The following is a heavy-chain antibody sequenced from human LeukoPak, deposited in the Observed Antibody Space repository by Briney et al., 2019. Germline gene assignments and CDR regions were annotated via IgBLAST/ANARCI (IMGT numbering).Heavy chain of an antibody. D-gene: IGHD3-10*01. V-gene: IGHV1-24*01. CDR3: AYSPFSRGVRGVIIDGY. CDR2: FDPEDGET. Sequence: ASVKVSCKVSGYTLTELSMHWVRQAPGKGLEWMGGFDPEDGETIYAQKFQGRVTMTEDTSTDTAYVELSSLRSEDTAVYYCAYSPFSRGVRGVIIDGYWGQGTLVTVSS. J-gene: IGHJ4*02. CDR1: GYTLTELS.